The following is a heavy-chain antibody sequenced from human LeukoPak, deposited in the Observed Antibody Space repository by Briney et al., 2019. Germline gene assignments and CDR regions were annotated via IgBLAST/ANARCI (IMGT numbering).Heavy chain of an antibody. J-gene: IGHJ6*02. CDR3: AKGHPGDADYCYYGMDV. Sequence: GGSLRLPCAASGFTFSDYSMSWVRQAPGKGLEWVSALSGSGGTTYSADSVKGRFTISRDNSKNTLYLQMNSLRAEDTAVYYCAKGHPGDADYCYYGMDVWGQGTTVTVSS. V-gene: IGHV3-23*01. D-gene: IGHD2-15*01. CDR1: GFTFSDYS. CDR2: LSGSGGTT.